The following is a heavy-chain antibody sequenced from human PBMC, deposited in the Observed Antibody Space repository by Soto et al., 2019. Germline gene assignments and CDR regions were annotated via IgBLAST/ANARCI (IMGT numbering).Heavy chain of an antibody. Sequence: GASVKVSCKASGYTFTSYDINWVRQATGQGLEWMGWMNPNSGNTGYAQKFQGRVTMTRDTSISTAYMELSSLRSEDTAVYYCARGSHFSSGLPLYGMDVWGQGTTVTVTS. CDR1: GYTFTSYD. CDR2: MNPNSGNT. D-gene: IGHD3-3*02. CDR3: ARGSHFSSGLPLYGMDV. V-gene: IGHV1-8*01. J-gene: IGHJ6*02.